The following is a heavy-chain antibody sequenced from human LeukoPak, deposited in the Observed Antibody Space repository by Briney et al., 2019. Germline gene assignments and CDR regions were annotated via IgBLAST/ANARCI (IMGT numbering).Heavy chain of an antibody. CDR2: ISSSGSTI. Sequence: PGGSLRLPCTASGFTFSDYYMSWIRQAPGKGLEWVSYISSSGSTIYYADSVKGRFTISRDNAKNSLYLQMNSLRAEDTAVYYCAPGGDGYNTVSPNWGQGTLVTVSS. D-gene: IGHD5-24*01. V-gene: IGHV3-11*01. CDR1: GFTFSDYY. J-gene: IGHJ4*02. CDR3: APGGDGYNTVSPN.